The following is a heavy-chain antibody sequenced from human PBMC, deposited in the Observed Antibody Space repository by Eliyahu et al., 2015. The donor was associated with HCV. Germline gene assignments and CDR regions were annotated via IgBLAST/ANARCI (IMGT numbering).Heavy chain of an antibody. CDR2: IFYDGSNT. Sequence: QVQLVESGGGVFQPGGSLRLSCETSGFKFSDSGMHWVRQAPGKGLEGVAVIFYDGSNTQYAESVRGRFTITRDDSKNTLYLQMIGLRVDDTAVYFCARDRNPWTGYYSAYWGQGTMVTVSS. D-gene: IGHD3/OR15-3a*01. CDR1: GFKFSDSG. V-gene: IGHV3-30*03. J-gene: IGHJ4*02. CDR3: ARDRNPWTGYYSAY.